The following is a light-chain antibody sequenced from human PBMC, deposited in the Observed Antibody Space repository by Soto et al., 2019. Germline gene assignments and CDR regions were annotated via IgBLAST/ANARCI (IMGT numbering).Light chain of an antibody. V-gene: IGKV2-28*01. CDR2: LGS. J-gene: IGKJ4*01. CDR1: RNLLHSNGYYY. CDR3: AQCLATPFT. Sequence: EIVLTQSPLSLPVTPGEPASISCRSSRNLLHSNGYYYLDWYLQKPGQSPQLLIYLGSNRASGVPDRFSGSGSGTDFTLTISRVEAEDVGVYFCAQCLATPFTFGGGTKVDIK.